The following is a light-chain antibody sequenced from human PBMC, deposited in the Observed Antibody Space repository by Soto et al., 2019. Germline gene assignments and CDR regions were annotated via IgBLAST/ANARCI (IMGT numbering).Light chain of an antibody. V-gene: IGKV4-1*01. CDR2: WAS. J-gene: IGKJ2*01. CDR3: QQYYSAPYT. Sequence: DIVMTQSPDSLAVSLGERATINCKSSQSVLYSPSNKNYLAWYQQKPGQPPKLLIYWASTRESGVPDRFSGSGFATDFTLTISSLQAEDVAVYHCQQYYSAPYTFGQGTKLEIK. CDR1: QSVLYSPSNKNY.